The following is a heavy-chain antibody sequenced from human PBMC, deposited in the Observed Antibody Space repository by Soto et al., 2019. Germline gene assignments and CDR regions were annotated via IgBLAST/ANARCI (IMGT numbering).Heavy chain of an antibody. CDR2: ISYDGSNK. CDR1: GFTFSSYG. D-gene: IGHD3-10*01. Sequence: GGSLRLSCAASGFTFSSYGMHWVRQAPGKGLEWVAVISYDGSNKYYADSVKGRFTIPRDNSKNTLYLQMNSLRAEDTAVYYCAKDFLPPPILLYGSGSSYPFDYWGQGTLVTVSS. CDR3: AKDFLPPPILLYGSGSSYPFDY. J-gene: IGHJ4*02. V-gene: IGHV3-30*18.